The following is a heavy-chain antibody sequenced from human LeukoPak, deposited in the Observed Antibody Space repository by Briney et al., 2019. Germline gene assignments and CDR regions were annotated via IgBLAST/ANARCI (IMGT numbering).Heavy chain of an antibody. V-gene: IGHV3-53*01. D-gene: IGHD3-9*01. CDR2: IYSGGST. J-gene: IGHJ4*02. Sequence: GGSLRLSCAASGLTVSSNYMSWVRQAPGKGLECVSVIYSGGSTYYSDSVKGRFAISRDNSENILYLQMNSLRAEDTAVYYCARVEYDILTLNGYFDYWGQGTLVTVSS. CDR3: ARVEYDILTLNGYFDY. CDR1: GLTVSSNY.